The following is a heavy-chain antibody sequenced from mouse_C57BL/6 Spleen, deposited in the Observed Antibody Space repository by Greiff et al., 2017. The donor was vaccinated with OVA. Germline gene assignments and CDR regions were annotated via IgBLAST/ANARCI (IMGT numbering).Heavy chain of an antibody. CDR2: ISSGSSTI. D-gene: IGHD3-3*01. J-gene: IGHJ1*03. CDR3: ARRDSQHWYFDV. V-gene: IGHV5-17*01. CDR1: GFTFSDYG. Sequence: EVMLVESGGGLVKPGGSLTLSCAASGFTFSDYGMHWVRQAPEKGLEWVAYISSGSSTIYYADTVKGRFTISRDNAKNTLFLQMTSLRSEDTAMYYCARRDSQHWYFDVWGTGTTVTVSS.